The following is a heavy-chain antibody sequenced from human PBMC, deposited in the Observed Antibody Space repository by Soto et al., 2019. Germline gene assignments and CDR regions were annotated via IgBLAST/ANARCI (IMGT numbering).Heavy chain of an antibody. J-gene: IGHJ6*02. D-gene: IGHD1-26*01. V-gene: IGHV1-69*01. Sequence: QVQLVQSGAEVKKPGSSAKVSCKASGGTFSSYAISWVRQAPGQGLEWMGGIIPIFGTANYAQKFQGRVTITADESTSTAYMELSSLRSEDTAVYYCARGPSGSYAYYYYGMDVWGQGTTVTVSS. CDR1: GGTFSSYA. CDR3: ARGPSGSYAYYYYGMDV. CDR2: IIPIFGTA.